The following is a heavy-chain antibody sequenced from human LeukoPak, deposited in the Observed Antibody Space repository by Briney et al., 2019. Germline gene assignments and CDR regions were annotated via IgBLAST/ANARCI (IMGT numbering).Heavy chain of an antibody. D-gene: IGHD1-14*01. J-gene: IGHJ4*02. Sequence: PGGSLRLSCAGSGFTFSDAWMSWVRQAPGKGLEWDGRIKTKTDGGTTDYAAPVKGRFTISRDDSQNTLYMEINSLKTEDTAVYYCTTDRRYNSFYWGQGTLVTVSS. V-gene: IGHV3-15*01. CDR1: GFTFSDAW. CDR3: TTDRRYNSFY. CDR2: IKTKTDGGTT.